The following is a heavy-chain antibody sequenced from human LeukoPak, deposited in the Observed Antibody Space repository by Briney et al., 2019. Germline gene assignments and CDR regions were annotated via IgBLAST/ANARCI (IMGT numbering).Heavy chain of an antibody. V-gene: IGHV1-46*01. Sequence: SVKVSCKASGYTFTSYHMHWVRQAPGQGLDRMGIINPSAGITTYAQKFQGRVAMTKDTSTSTVYMELSSLRSEDTAVYYCARSQYITMIVARLYQFDDWGQGTLVTVSS. J-gene: IGHJ4*02. CDR2: INPSAGIT. CDR3: ARSQYITMIVARLYQFDD. CDR1: GYTFTSYH. D-gene: IGHD3-22*01.